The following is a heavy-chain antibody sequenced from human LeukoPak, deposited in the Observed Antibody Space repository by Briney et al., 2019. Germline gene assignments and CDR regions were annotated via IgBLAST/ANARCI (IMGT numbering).Heavy chain of an antibody. CDR2: IYSNGDT. V-gene: IGHV3-53*01. CDR3: ATRSVSAPT. CDR1: GFTVYNNF. J-gene: IGHJ5*02. Sequence: PGGSLRLSCAVSGFTVYNNFMHWVRQVPGKGLQWVSLIYSNGDTRYAGSAKGRFTVSRDKSTNTLYLQMNGLRAEDTAFYYCATRSVSAPTWGQGILVTVSS. D-gene: IGHD6-19*01.